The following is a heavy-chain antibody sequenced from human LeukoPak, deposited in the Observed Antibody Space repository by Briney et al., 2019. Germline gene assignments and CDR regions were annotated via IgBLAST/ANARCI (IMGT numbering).Heavy chain of an antibody. V-gene: IGHV3-74*01. J-gene: IGHJ6*03. Sequence: PGGSLRLSCAASGFTFSSYWMHWVRQAPGKGLVWVSRINSDGSSTSYADSVKGRFTISRDNAKNTLYLQMNSLRAEDTAVYYCAKVSYDILTGYYYYYYMDVWGKGTTVTISS. CDR1: GFTFSSYW. CDR3: AKVSYDILTGYYYYYYMDV. CDR2: INSDGSST. D-gene: IGHD3-9*01.